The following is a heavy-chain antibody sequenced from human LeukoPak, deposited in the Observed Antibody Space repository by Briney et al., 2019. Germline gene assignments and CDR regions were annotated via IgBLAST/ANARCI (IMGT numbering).Heavy chain of an antibody. Sequence: SETLSLTCTVSGGSISSYYWSWIRQPPGKGLECIGYIYYSGSTNYNPSLKSRVTISVDTSKNQFSLKLSSVTAADTAVYYCARDYYDSSGYYSLFGYWGQGTLVTVSS. CDR1: GGSISSYY. J-gene: IGHJ4*02. V-gene: IGHV4-59*01. CDR2: IYYSGST. D-gene: IGHD3-22*01. CDR3: ARDYYDSSGYYSLFGY.